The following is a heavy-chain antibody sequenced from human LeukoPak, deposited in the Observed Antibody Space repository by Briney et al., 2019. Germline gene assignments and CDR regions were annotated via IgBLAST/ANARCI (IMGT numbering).Heavy chain of an antibody. D-gene: IGHD5-18*01. V-gene: IGHV4-39*07. J-gene: IGHJ4*02. CDR1: GDSISSTNSY. CDR3: AVSSSYGYSYGGGYFGY. Sequence: SETLSLTCTVSGDSISSTNSYRGWIRQPPGKGLEWIVRLYDSGRSYYNPSLKSRVTISVDRSKNQFSLTLSSVTDADTAVYYCAVSSSYGYSYGGGYFGYWGQGTLVTVSS. CDR2: LYDSGRS.